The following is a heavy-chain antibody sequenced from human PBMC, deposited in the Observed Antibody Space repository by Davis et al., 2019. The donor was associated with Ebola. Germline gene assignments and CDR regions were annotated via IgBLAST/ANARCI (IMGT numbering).Heavy chain of an antibody. J-gene: IGHJ6*02. V-gene: IGHV3-13*01. CDR3: ARDGGFYNELSGYDSRADYYYGMDV. Sequence: PGGSLRLSCAASGFTFSSYDMHWVRQATGKGLEWVSAIGTAGDTYYPGSVKGRFTISRENAKNSLYLQMNSLRAGDTAVYYCARDGGFYNELSGYDSRADYYYGMDVWGQGTTVTVSS. CDR1: GFTFSSYD. D-gene: IGHD5-12*01. CDR2: IGTAGDT.